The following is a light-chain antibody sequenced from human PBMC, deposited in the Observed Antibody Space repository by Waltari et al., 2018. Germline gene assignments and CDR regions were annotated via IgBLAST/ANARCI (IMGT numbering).Light chain of an antibody. Sequence: DIQRTQSPSTLSASVGDRVTITCRASQNIDGWLAWFQQKPGKAPVLIYKASGLESGVPSRFAGSGSGTEFTLTISSLQPDDFATYYCQQYHSSPYSFGQGTKLDFK. CDR1: QNIDGW. V-gene: IGKV1-5*03. CDR2: KAS. CDR3: QQYHSSPYS. J-gene: IGKJ2*03.